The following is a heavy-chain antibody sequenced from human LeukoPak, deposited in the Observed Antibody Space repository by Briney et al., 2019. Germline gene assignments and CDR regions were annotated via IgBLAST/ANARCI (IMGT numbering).Heavy chain of an antibody. D-gene: IGHD3-22*01. CDR3: AREDVRDYYDSSGYDPFDY. CDR1: GGTFSSYA. CDR2: IIPILGIA. J-gene: IGHJ4*02. Sequence: AASVKVSCKASGGTFSSYAINWVRQAPGQGLEWMGRIIPILGIAHYAQKFQGRVTITADKSTSTAYMELSSLRSEDTAVYYCAREDVRDYYDSSGYDPFDYWGQGTLVTVSS. V-gene: IGHV1-69*04.